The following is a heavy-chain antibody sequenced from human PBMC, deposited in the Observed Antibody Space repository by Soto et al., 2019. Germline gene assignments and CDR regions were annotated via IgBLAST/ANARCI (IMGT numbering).Heavy chain of an antibody. CDR2: ITWGADST. J-gene: IGHJ4*02. V-gene: IGHV3-43*01. Sequence: EVQLVESGGVVVQPGGSLTLSCAASGFTFADSTMHWVRQAPGQALVWVSLITWGADSTDYADSVKGRFTTSRDNNKNSLYLEMSSLRTEDTALYYCAKGRDGYTKDWGQGTLVIVSS. CDR1: GFTFADST. CDR3: AKGRDGYTKD. D-gene: IGHD5-12*01.